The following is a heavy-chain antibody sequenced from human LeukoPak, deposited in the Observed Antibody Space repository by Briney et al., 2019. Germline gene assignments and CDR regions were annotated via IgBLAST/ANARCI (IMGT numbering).Heavy chain of an antibody. Sequence: GGSLRLSCAASGFTFSNAWMSWVRQAPGKGLEWVGRIKSKTDGGTVDYAAPVKGRIIISRDDSKNTLYLQMNSLKSEDTAVYYCTTGSGYNYGPMGFGAFDIWGQGTMVTVSS. CDR3: TTGSGYNYGPMGFGAFDI. J-gene: IGHJ3*02. CDR2: IKSKTDGGTV. CDR1: GFTFSNAW. V-gene: IGHV3-15*01. D-gene: IGHD5-18*01.